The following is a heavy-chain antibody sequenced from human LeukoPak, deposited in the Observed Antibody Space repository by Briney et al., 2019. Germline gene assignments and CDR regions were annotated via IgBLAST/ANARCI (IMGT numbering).Heavy chain of an antibody. Sequence: GGSLRLSCAASGFTVSSNYMSWVRQAPGKGLVWVSRINTDGSSTHYADSVKGRFTISRDNAKNTLYLQMNSLRAEDTAVYYCAKDYQYCSSTSCPRYYYMDVWGKGTTVTVSS. CDR2: INTDGSST. D-gene: IGHD2-2*01. J-gene: IGHJ6*03. CDR3: AKDYQYCSSTSCPRYYYMDV. CDR1: GFTVSSNY. V-gene: IGHV3-74*01.